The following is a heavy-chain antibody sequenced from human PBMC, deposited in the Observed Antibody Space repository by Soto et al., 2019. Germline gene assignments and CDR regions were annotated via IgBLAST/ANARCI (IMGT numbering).Heavy chain of an antibody. CDR1: GFTFSSYG. V-gene: IGHV3-33*01. CDR3: ARGDCSGGSCYPLEY. Sequence: QVQLVESGGGVVQPGRSLRLSCAASGFTFSSYGMHWVRQAPGKGLEWVAVIWYDGSNKYYADSVKGRFTISRDKSKNTLYLQMNSLRAEDTAVYYCARGDCSGGSCYPLEYWGQGTLVTVSS. CDR2: IWYDGSNK. D-gene: IGHD2-15*01. J-gene: IGHJ4*02.